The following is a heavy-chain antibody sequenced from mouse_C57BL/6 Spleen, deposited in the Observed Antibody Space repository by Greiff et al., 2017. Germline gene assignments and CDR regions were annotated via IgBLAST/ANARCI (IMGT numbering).Heavy chain of an antibody. Sequence: QVQLQQPGAELVRPGSSVKLSCKASGYTFTSYWMHWVKQRPIQGLEWIGNIDPSDSDTHYNQKFKDKATLTVDKSSSTAYMQLSSLTSEDSAVYYCARYDSYFDYWGQGTTLTVSS. V-gene: IGHV1-52*01. D-gene: IGHD2-3*01. CDR3: ARYDSYFDY. J-gene: IGHJ2*01. CDR1: GYTFTSYW. CDR2: IDPSDSDT.